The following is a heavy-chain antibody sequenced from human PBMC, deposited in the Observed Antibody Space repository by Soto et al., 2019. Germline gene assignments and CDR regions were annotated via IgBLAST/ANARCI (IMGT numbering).Heavy chain of an antibody. CDR3: APSPGGAAPDY. D-gene: IGHD6-6*01. Sequence: QITLKESGPTLVKPTQTLTLTCTFSGFSLSARGVGVGWIRQPPGKALEWLALIYWNDDKRYSPSLQSRLTSPKNAPKNQVVFPMTTVDPADTATYSCAPSPGGAAPDYWGQGTLVTVSS. CDR1: GFSLSARGVG. CDR2: IYWNDDK. J-gene: IGHJ4*02. V-gene: IGHV2-5*01.